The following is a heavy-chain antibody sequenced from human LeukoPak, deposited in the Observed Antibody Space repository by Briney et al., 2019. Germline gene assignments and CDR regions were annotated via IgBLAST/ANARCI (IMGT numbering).Heavy chain of an antibody. Sequence: GESLRLSCAASGFAFSNYWMNWARQAPGKGLEWVANIKQDGSVTNYVDSVKGRFTISRDNAKNSLYLQMNSLRAEDTALYYCGSTNSFSYWGRGTLVTVSS. CDR3: GSTNSFSY. CDR2: IKQDGSVT. D-gene: IGHD2-15*01. V-gene: IGHV3-7*01. J-gene: IGHJ4*02. CDR1: GFAFSNYW.